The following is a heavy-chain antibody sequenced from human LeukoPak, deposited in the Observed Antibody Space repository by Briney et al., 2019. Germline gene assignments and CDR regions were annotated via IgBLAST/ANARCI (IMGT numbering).Heavy chain of an antibody. CDR1: GGSFSGYY. CDR3: ARDVTYYTY. Sequence: PSETLSLTCAVYGGSFSGYYWSWIRQPPGKGLEWIGYIYYSGSTNYNPSLKSRVTISVDTSKNQFSLKLSSVTAADTAVYYRARDVTYYTYWGQGTLVAVSS. CDR2: IYYSGST. V-gene: IGHV4-59*01. J-gene: IGHJ4*02. D-gene: IGHD1-26*01.